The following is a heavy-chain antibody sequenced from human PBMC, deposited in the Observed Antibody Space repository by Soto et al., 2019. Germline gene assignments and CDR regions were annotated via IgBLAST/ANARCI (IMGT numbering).Heavy chain of an antibody. CDR2: IWYDGSNK. V-gene: IGHV3-33*01. CDR1: GFTFSSYG. J-gene: IGHJ6*03. CDR3: ARDFIAANYYYYYYMDV. Sequence: GGSLRLSCAASGFTFSSYGMHWVRQAPGKGLEWVAVIWYDGSNKYYADSVKGRFTISRDNSKNKLYLQMNSLRAEDTAVYYCARDFIAANYYYYYYMDVWGKGTTVTVSS. D-gene: IGHD6-6*01.